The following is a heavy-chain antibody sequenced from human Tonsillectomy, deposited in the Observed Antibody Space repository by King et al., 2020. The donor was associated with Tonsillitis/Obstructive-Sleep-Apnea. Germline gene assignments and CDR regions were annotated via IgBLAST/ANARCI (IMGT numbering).Heavy chain of an antibody. Sequence: VQLQESGPGLVKPSETLSLTCIVSGDSISSDYWCWIRQPPGKGLEWIGYIYHSGNTNYNPSLKSRVTISVDTSKNQFSLKLTSVTAADTAVYYCARWVRGKHFYYYVMDVWGQGTTVTVSS. CDR1: GDSISSDY. D-gene: IGHD3-10*01. J-gene: IGHJ6*02. V-gene: IGHV4-59*01. CDR2: IYHSGNT. CDR3: ARWVRGKHFYYYVMDV.